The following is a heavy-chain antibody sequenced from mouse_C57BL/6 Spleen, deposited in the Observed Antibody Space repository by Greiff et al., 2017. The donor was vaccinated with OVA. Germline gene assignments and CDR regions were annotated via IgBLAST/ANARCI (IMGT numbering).Heavy chain of an antibody. J-gene: IGHJ2*01. D-gene: IGHD2-12*01. CDR1: GYTFTNYW. V-gene: IGHV1-63*01. CDR2: IYPGGGYT. Sequence: VQLKESGAELVRPGTSVKLSCKASGYTFTNYWIGWAKQRPGHGLEWIGEIYPGGGYTNYNEKFKGKATLTADKSSSTAYMPFSSLTSEDSAISDCARKGVTTGSCFAYWGQGTTLTVSA. CDR3: ARKGVTTGSCFAY.